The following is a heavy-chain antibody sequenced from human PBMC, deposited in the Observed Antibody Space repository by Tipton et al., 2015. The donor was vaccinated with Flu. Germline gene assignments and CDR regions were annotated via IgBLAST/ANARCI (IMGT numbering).Heavy chain of an antibody. CDR2: IHHSGTS. CDR3: ARPGGPAAINPFSFSDF. V-gene: IGHV4-59*01. D-gene: IGHD2-2*01. Sequence: TLSLTCSVSGGSLNNSFWSWIRQPPGKALEWMGYIHHSGTSEYSPSLKSRVTMTTDTSTNTDYMELRSLRSDDTAVYYCARPGGPAAINPFSFSDFWGQGTLVTVSS. J-gene: IGHJ4*02. CDR1: GGSLNNSF.